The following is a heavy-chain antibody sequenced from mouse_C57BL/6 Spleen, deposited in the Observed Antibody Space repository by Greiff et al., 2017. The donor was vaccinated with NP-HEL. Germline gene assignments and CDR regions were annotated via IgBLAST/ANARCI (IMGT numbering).Heavy chain of an antibody. V-gene: IGHV5-4*01. CDR3: ARDPHYYGTYYAMDY. J-gene: IGHJ4*01. CDR1: GFTFSSYA. Sequence: EVKVEESGGGLVKPGGSLKLSCAASGFTFSSYAMSWVRQTPEKRLEWVATISDGGSYTYYPDNVKGRFTISRDNAKNNLYLQMSHLKSEDTAMYYCARDPHYYGTYYAMDYWGQGTSVTVSS. CDR2: ISDGGSYT. D-gene: IGHD1-1*01.